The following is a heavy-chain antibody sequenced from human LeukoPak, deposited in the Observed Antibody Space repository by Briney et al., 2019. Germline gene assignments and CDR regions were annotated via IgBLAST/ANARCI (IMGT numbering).Heavy chain of an antibody. Sequence: ASVKVSCKASGYTFIAYHMHWVRQAPGQGLEWMGRIHPSSGGTNYAQKFQGRVTMTRDTSISTAYMELSRLRSDDTAVYYCARSDSSGYLVSDYFDYWGQGTLVTVSS. CDR2: IHPSSGGT. CDR3: ARSDSSGYLVSDYFDY. D-gene: IGHD3-22*01. CDR1: GYTFIAYH. V-gene: IGHV1-2*06. J-gene: IGHJ4*02.